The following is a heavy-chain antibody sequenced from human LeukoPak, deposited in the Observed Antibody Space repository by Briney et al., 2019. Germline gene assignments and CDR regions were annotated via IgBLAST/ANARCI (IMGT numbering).Heavy chain of an antibody. CDR3: SRGVEPLAPNTLAY. Sequence: GGPLRLSHAASGFNVITNVMTWIRQPPGKGVAWVSVLYSDGNTNYVDPVQCRFTISRDKSNNTLDLEVDKLSHDHMHVYFCSRGVEPLAPNTLAYWGQGTLVTVSS. CDR1: GFNVITNV. J-gene: IGHJ4*02. V-gene: IGHV3-53*01. CDR2: LYSDGNT. D-gene: IGHD1-14*01.